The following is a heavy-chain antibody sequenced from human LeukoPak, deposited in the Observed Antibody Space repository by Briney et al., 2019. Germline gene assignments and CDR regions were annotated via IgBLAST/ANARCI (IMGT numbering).Heavy chain of an antibody. D-gene: IGHD6-6*01. V-gene: IGHV3-23*01. Sequence: ETLSLTCTVSGGSISGYYWSWVRQAPGKGLEWVSGIRGSGSSTYYADSVKGRFTISRADSKNTLYLQMNSLRAEDTAVYYCAKAGQQLVYDPKFDYWGQGTLVTVSS. CDR3: AKAGQQLVYDPKFDY. CDR2: IRGSGSST. J-gene: IGHJ4*02. CDR1: GGSISGYY.